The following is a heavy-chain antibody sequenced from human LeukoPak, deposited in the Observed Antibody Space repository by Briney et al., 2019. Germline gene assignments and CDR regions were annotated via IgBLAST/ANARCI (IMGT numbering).Heavy chain of an antibody. V-gene: IGHV3-7*01. Sequence: GGSLRLSCVTSGFTFRGYWMSWFRQAPGKGLEWVANINQDGSEKYYVDSVKGRFTISRDNAKNSLYLQMNSLRAEDTAVYYCARVLGGTYWDYFDYWGQGTLVTVSS. CDR1: GFTFRGYW. D-gene: IGHD3-10*01. CDR3: ARVLGGTYWDYFDY. J-gene: IGHJ4*02. CDR2: INQDGSEK.